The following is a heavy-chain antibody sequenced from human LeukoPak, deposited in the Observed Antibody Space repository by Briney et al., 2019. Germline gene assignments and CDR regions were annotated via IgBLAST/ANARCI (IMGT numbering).Heavy chain of an antibody. CDR2: IYYIGNT. J-gene: IGHJ4*02. V-gene: IGHV4-39*01. CDR3: ARFIVGAASDRTIDY. CDR1: GGSISSRNYS. D-gene: IGHD1-26*01. Sequence: SETLSLTCTVSGGSISSRNYSWGWIRQPPGKGLEWIGTIYYIGNTYYNPSLQSRVTISVDTSNNQFSLKLSSVTAADTAVYYCARFIVGAASDRTIDYWGQGTLVTVSS.